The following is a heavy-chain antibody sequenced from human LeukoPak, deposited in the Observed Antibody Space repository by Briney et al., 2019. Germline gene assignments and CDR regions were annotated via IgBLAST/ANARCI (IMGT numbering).Heavy chain of an antibody. V-gene: IGHV1-18*01. D-gene: IGHD3-22*01. J-gene: IGHJ5*02. Sequence: ASVKVSCKASGGTFSSYAISWVRQAPGQGLEWMGWISAYNGNTNYAQKLQGRVTMTTDTSTSTAYMELRSLRSDDTAVYYCARGPRDYYDSSGYYSPNWFDPWGQGTLVTVSS. CDR2: ISAYNGNT. CDR1: GGTFSSYA. CDR3: ARGPRDYYDSSGYYSPNWFDP.